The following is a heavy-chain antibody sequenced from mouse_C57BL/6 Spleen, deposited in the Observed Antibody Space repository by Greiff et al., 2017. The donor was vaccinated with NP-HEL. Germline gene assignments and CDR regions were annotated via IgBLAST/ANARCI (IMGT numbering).Heavy chain of an antibody. CDR2: ISSGSSTI. CDR1: GFTFSDYG. J-gene: IGHJ4*01. V-gene: IGHV5-17*01. Sequence: EVKLVESGGGLVKPGGSLKLSCAASGFTFSDYGMHWVRQAPEKGLEWVAYISSGSSTIYYADTVKGRFTISRDNAKNTLFLQMTSLRSEDTAMYYCARLPAGFYAMDYWGQGTSVTVSS. D-gene: IGHD5-5*01. CDR3: ARLPAGFYAMDY.